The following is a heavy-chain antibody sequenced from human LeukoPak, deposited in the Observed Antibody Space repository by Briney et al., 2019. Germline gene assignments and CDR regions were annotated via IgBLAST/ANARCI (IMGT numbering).Heavy chain of an antibody. CDR1: GGTFSSYT. CDR3: AAPWGDGYNLWGYFQH. CDR2: IIPILGIA. D-gene: IGHD5-24*01. J-gene: IGHJ1*01. V-gene: IGHV1-69*02. Sequence: SVKVSCKASGGTFSSYTISWVRQAPGQGLEWMGRIIPILGIANYAQKFQGRVTITADKSTSTAYMELSSLRSEDTAVYYCAAPWGDGYNLWGYFQHWGQGTLVTVSS.